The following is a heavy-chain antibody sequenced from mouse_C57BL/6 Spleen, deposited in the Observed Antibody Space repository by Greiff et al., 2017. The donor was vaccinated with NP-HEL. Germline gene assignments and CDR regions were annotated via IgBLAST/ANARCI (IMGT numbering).Heavy chain of an antibody. V-gene: IGHV1-64*01. D-gene: IGHD1-1*01. CDR1: GYTFTSYW. Sequence: VQLQQPGAELVKPGASVKLSCKASGYTFTSYWMHWVKQRPGQGLEWIGMIHPNSGSTNYNEKFKSKATLTVDKSSSTAYMQLSSLTSEDSAVYYCASRTVVGYFDVWGTGTTVTVSS. CDR2: IHPNSGST. CDR3: ASRTVVGYFDV. J-gene: IGHJ1*03.